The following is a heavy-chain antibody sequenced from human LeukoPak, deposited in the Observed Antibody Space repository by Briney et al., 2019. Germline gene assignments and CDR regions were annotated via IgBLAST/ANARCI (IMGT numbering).Heavy chain of an antibody. Sequence: ASVKVSCKASGYTFTGYYMHWVLQAPGQGLEWMGWINPNSGGTNYAQKFQGRVTMTRDTSISTAYMELSRLRSDDTAVYYCARDRGSYYGAHYFDYWGQGTLVTVSS. CDR1: GYTFTGYY. J-gene: IGHJ4*02. CDR2: INPNSGGT. D-gene: IGHD1-26*01. V-gene: IGHV1-2*02. CDR3: ARDRGSYYGAHYFDY.